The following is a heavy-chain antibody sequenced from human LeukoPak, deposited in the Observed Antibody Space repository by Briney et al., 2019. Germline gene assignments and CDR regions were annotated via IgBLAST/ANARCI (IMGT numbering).Heavy chain of an antibody. CDR2: MNPNSGNT. D-gene: IGHD3-22*01. Sequence: ASVRVSCTASGYTFTSYDINWVRQATGRGLEWMGWMNPNSGNTGYAQKFQGRVTITRNTSISTAYMELSSLRSEDTAVYYCARDLVITGFDYWGQGTLVTVSS. J-gene: IGHJ4*02. CDR1: GYTFTSYD. V-gene: IGHV1-8*01. CDR3: ARDLVITGFDY.